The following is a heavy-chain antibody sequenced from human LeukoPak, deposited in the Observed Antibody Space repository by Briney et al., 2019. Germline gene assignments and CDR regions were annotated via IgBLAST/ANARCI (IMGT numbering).Heavy chain of an antibody. D-gene: IGHD6-13*01. CDR2: VSPDGVST. J-gene: IGHJ4*02. V-gene: IGHV3-64*01. CDR1: GFTFSNSA. Sequence: GGSLRLSCAASGFTFSNSAMHWVRQAPGKGLEYVSAVSPDGVSTYYANSVKGRFTISRDNSKNTLYLQMGSLRAEDMAVYYCARANYHVYSRSPLDYWGQGTLVTVSS. CDR3: ARANYHVYSRSPLDY.